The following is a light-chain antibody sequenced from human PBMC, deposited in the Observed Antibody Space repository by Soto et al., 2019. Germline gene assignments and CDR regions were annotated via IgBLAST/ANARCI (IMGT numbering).Light chain of an antibody. J-gene: IGKJ1*01. CDR3: QQSFSVRSWT. Sequence: DIQMTQSPSSLSASIVDRVTITCRASQSISSYLNWYQQKPGKATMLLTYGATNLQSGVPSRFSGSGSRTDFTLTLSSLQPEDFADYFCQQSFSVRSWTFGQGTKVDIK. CDR2: GAT. CDR1: QSISSY. V-gene: IGKV1-39*01.